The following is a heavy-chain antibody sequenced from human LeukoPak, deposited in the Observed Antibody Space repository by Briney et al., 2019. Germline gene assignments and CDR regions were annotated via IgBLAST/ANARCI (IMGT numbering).Heavy chain of an antibody. D-gene: IGHD3-22*01. CDR1: GYTFTGYY. V-gene: IGHV1-2*06. Sequence: ASVKVSCKASGYTFTGYYMHWVRQAPGQGLEWMGRINPNSGGTNYAQKFQGRVTMTRDTSISTAYVELSRLRSDDTAVYYCARGNDSSGYYNPIDYWGQGTLVTVSS. CDR2: INPNSGGT. J-gene: IGHJ4*02. CDR3: ARGNDSSGYYNPIDY.